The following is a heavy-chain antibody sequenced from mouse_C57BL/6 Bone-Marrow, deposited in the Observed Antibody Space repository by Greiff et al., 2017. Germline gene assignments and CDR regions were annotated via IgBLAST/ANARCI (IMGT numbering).Heavy chain of an antibody. CDR1: GYTFTDYY. Sequence: QVQLQQSGPELVKPGASVKISCKASGYTFTDYYINWVKQRPGQGLEWIGWIFPGSGSTYYNEKFKGKATLTVDKSSSTAYMLLSSLTSEDSAVXFCARRPRAYYGSSHYFDYWGQGTTLTVSS. D-gene: IGHD1-1*01. CDR2: IFPGSGST. J-gene: IGHJ2*01. CDR3: ARRPRAYYGSSHYFDY. V-gene: IGHV1-75*01.